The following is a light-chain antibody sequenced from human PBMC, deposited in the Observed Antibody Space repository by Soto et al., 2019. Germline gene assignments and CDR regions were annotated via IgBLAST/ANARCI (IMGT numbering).Light chain of an antibody. CDR1: HSINTSF. V-gene: IGKV3-20*01. Sequence: EIVLTQSPGTLSLSPGDRATLSCRASHSINTSFLAWFQQKPGQAPRLLIYAASTRATGIPDRFSGSASETDFTLTINRLEPEDSAVYYCQLYHSSSYTFGQGTKLEIK. CDR2: AAS. J-gene: IGKJ2*01. CDR3: QLYHSSSYT.